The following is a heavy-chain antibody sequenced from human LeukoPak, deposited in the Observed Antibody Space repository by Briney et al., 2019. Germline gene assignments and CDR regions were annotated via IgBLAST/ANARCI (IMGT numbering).Heavy chain of an antibody. V-gene: IGHV3-30*18. Sequence: GGSLRLSCAASGFTFSSYWMSWVRQAPGKGLEWVAVISYDGSNKYYADSVKGRFTISRDNSKNTLYLQMNSLRAEDTAVYYCAKGRTGATVTTPFDYWGQGTLVTVSS. CDR1: GFTFSSYW. J-gene: IGHJ4*02. D-gene: IGHD4-17*01. CDR3: AKGRTGATVTTPFDY. CDR2: ISYDGSNK.